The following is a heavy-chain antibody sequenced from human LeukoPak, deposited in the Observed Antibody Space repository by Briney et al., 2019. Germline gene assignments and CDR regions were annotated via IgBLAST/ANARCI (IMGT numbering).Heavy chain of an antibody. Sequence: RSETLSLTCTVSGGSISSYYWSWIRQPPGKGLEWIGYIYYSGSTNYNPSLKSRVTISVDTSKNQFSLKLSSVTAADTAVYYCARHVQTAYYDILTGQSSGMDVWGQGTTVTVSS. D-gene: IGHD3-9*01. J-gene: IGHJ6*02. CDR3: ARHVQTAYYDILTGQSSGMDV. CDR1: GGSISSYY. V-gene: IGHV4-59*08. CDR2: IYYSGST.